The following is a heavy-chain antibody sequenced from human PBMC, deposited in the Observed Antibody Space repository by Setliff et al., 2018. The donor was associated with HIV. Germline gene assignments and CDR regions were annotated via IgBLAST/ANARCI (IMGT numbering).Heavy chain of an antibody. CDR3: ARVITMVWTTFDP. J-gene: IGHJ5*02. CDR1: GGSISSSNW. Sequence: SETLSLTCAVSGGSISSSNWWSWVRQPPGKGLEWIGETYHSGGTNYNPSLKSRVTISLDKSKNHFSLELRSVTAADTAVYYCARVITMVWTTFDPWGQGTLVTVSS. D-gene: IGHD3-10*01. V-gene: IGHV4-4*02. CDR2: TYHSGGT.